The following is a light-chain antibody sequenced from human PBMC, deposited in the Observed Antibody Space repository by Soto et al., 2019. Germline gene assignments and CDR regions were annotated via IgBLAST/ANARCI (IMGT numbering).Light chain of an antibody. CDR2: RTS. V-gene: IGKV3-20*01. CDR1: QTISSSY. Sequence: IVLTHSPATLSLSPGERDTLSCRASQTISSSYLAWYQQKPGQAPRLLIYRTSNRATGIPDRFSGSGSGTDFTLTISRLEPEDFAVYCCQQYDTSPRTFGKGTKVDIK. J-gene: IGKJ1*01. CDR3: QQYDTSPRT.